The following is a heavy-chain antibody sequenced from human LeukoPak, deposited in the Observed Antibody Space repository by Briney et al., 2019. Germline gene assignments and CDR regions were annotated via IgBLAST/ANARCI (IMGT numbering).Heavy chain of an antibody. J-gene: IGHJ4*02. D-gene: IGHD3-3*01. CDR3: ARGLKWLFGPYYFDY. Sequence: ASVKVSCRASGYTFTSYAMNWVRQAPGQGLEWMGWINTNTGNPTYAQGFTGRFVFSLDTSVSTAYLQISSLKAEDTAVYYCARGLKWLFGPYYFDYWGQGTLVTVSS. CDR2: INTNTGNP. V-gene: IGHV7-4-1*02. CDR1: GYTFTSYA.